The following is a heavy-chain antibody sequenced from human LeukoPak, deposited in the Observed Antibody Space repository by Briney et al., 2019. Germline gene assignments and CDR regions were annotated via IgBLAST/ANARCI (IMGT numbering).Heavy chain of an antibody. CDR1: GFTFSNYW. J-gene: IGHJ4*02. CDR3: AKHLYCSSTSCYFDY. D-gene: IGHD2-2*01. Sequence: GGSLRLSCAASGFTFSNYWMSWVRQAPGKGLEWVANINQDGSEKYYMDSVKGRFTISRDNAKNSLYLQMNSLRAEDTAVYYCAKHLYCSSTSCYFDYWGQGTLVTVSS. V-gene: IGHV3-7*01. CDR2: INQDGSEK.